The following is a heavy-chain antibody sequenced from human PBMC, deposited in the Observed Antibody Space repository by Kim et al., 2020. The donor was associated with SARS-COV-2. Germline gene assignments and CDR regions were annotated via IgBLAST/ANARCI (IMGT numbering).Heavy chain of an antibody. D-gene: IGHD2-15*01. CDR2: ISSSSTSI. CDR3: AQTYSAYYGIDV. Sequence: GGSLRLSCAASGFAFSSYAMNWVRQAPGKGLEWVSYISSSSTSIYYADSVKGRFTISRDNAKNSLYLQMNTLRDEDTAVYYCAQTYSAYYGIDVWGQGTTVTVSS. CDR1: GFAFSSYA. J-gene: IGHJ6*02. V-gene: IGHV3-48*02.